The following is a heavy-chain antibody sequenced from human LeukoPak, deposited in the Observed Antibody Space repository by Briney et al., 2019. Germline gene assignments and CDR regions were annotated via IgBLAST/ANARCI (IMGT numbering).Heavy chain of an antibody. CDR2: ISYDENTE. CDR1: GFTFSTYW. CDR3: ARDSYGMDV. J-gene: IGHJ6*02. Sequence: GGSLRLSCSASGFTFSTYWMSWVRQAPGKGLEWVTAISYDENTEYYADSVKGRFTISRDNSKNTPYLQMNSLRAEDTAVYYCARDSYGMDVWGQGTTVTVFS. V-gene: IGHV3-30*03.